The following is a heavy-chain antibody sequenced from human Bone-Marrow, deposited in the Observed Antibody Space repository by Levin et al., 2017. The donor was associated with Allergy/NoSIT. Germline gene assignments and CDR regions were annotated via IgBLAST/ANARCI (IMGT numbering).Heavy chain of an antibody. D-gene: IGHD4-17*01. CDR1: GGSISSSTW. Sequence: SETLSLTCTVSGGSISSSTWWSWVRQPPGKGLEWIGDIYHGGRTNYNPSLRSRVTMSVDKSQNQFSLNLNSVTAADTAVYYCARDPLDYGTNSGNYWGQGTLVTVSS. CDR2: IYHGGRT. J-gene: IGHJ4*02. V-gene: IGHV4-4*02. CDR3: ARDPLDYGTNSGNY.